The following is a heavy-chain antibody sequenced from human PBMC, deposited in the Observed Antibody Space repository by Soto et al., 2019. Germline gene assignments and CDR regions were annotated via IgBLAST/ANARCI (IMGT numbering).Heavy chain of an antibody. CDR2: VKSKTGGETA. J-gene: IGHJ4*02. CDR1: GFSFSDAW. CDR3: SAERAYFHDSNGYLSIDF. D-gene: IGHD3-22*01. Sequence: EVQLVESGGGLVKPGGSLRLSCAASGFSFSDAWLNWVRQAPGKGLEWVGRVKSKTGGETADYATFGKGRFTISRANTNNALHLQKNSLKTEDTAVYYCSAERAYFHDSNGYLSIDFWGQGTLVTVSS. V-gene: IGHV3-15*07.